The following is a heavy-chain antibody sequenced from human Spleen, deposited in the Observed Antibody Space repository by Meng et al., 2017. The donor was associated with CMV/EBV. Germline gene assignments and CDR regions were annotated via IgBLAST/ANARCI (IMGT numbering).Heavy chain of an antibody. CDR3: ASTQLWLGDPREYFFDH. D-gene: IGHD2/OR15-2a*01. J-gene: IGHJ4*02. Sequence: GESLKISCAASGFTFSSYSMNWVRQAPGKGLEWVSYISSSSSTIYYADSVKGRFTISRDNSQNTVSLQMNSLRVEDTAVYFCASTQLWLGDPREYFFDHWGQGTLVTVSS. CDR1: GFTFSSYS. V-gene: IGHV3-48*01. CDR2: ISSSSSTI.